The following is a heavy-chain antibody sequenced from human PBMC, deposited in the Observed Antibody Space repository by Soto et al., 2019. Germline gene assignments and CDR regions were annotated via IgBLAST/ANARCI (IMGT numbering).Heavy chain of an antibody. J-gene: IGHJ5*02. CDR1: GGSISSSNW. Sequence: SETLSLTCAVSGGSISSSNWWSWVRQPPGKGLEWIGEIYHSGSTNYNPSLKSRVTISVDKSKNQFSLKLSSVTAADTAVYYCARDMGANLRWCEPWGQGTLVTVSS. CDR2: IYHSGST. V-gene: IGHV4-4*02. D-gene: IGHD1-26*01. CDR3: ARDMGANLRWCEP.